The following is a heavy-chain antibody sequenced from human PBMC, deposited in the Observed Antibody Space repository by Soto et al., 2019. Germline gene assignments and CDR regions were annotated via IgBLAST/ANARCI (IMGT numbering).Heavy chain of an antibody. Sequence: EVQLLESGGGLVQPGGSLRLSCAASGFTFSSYAMSWVRQAPGMGLEWVSAISGSGGSTYYADSVKGRFTISRDNSKNTLYLQMNSLRAEDTAVYYCAKDLRDGYSYGFFFDYWGQGTLVTVSS. D-gene: IGHD5-18*01. J-gene: IGHJ4*02. CDR3: AKDLRDGYSYGFFFDY. V-gene: IGHV3-23*01. CDR1: GFTFSSYA. CDR2: ISGSGGST.